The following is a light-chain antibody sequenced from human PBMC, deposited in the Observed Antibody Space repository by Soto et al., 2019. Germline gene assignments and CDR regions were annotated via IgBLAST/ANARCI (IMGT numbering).Light chain of an antibody. Sequence: DIQMTQSPSSLSASVGDRVTITCQSSHDINNYLNWYQQKPGKAPKLLIYDASNLETGVPSRFSGSGSGTDFTFTISSLQPEDIATYYCQQYDNLPPTWTFGQGTKVDIK. CDR3: QQYDNLPPTWT. CDR1: HDINNY. CDR2: DAS. J-gene: IGKJ1*01. V-gene: IGKV1-33*01.